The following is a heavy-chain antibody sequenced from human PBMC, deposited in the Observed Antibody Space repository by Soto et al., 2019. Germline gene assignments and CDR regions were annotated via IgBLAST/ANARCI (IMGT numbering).Heavy chain of an antibody. V-gene: IGHV3-23*01. J-gene: IGHJ3*02. CDR1: GFTFSSYA. CDR2: ISGGGGST. Sequence: GSLRLSCAASGFTFSSYAMSWVRQAPGKGLAWVSSISGGGGSTFYADSVKGRFTISRDNSKNTLYLQMNTLRAEDTAGYYCAKRDVTTGAFDIWGQGTMVTVSS. D-gene: IGHD4-4*01. CDR3: AKRDVTTGAFDI.